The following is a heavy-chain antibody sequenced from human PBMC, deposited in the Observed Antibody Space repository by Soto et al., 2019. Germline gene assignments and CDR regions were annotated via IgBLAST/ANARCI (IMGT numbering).Heavy chain of an antibody. CDR1: GGSISSDGYY. J-gene: IGHJ3*02. Sequence: QVQLQESGPGLVRPSQTLSLTCSVSGGSISSDGYYWSWIRQHPGKALEWIGYIYSSGPTHYDPYLKGRVTLALDTSANQFSMKLTPVTAAGTAVYYCARVYPYEGNVFDIWGQGTMVSVSS. D-gene: IGHD5-12*01. V-gene: IGHV4-31*03. CDR2: IYSSGPT. CDR3: ARVYPYEGNVFDI.